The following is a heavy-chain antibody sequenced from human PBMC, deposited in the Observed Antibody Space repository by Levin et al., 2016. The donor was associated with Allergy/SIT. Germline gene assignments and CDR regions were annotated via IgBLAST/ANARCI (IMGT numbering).Heavy chain of an antibody. Sequence: SETLSLTCAVYGGSFSGYYWSWIRQPPGKGLEWIGEINHSGSTNYNPSLKSRVTISVDTSKNQFSLKLTSVTAADTAVHYCARHGLGYCSGGRCYPDAFDIWGQETMVTVPS. CDR2: INHSGST. CDR1: GGSFSGYY. V-gene: IGHV4-34*01. CDR3: ARHGLGYCSGGRCYPDAFDI. D-gene: IGHD2-15*01. J-gene: IGHJ3*02.